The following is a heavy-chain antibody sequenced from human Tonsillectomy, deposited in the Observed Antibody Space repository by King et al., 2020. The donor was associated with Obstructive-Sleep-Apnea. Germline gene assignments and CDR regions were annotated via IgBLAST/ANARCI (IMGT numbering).Heavy chain of an antibody. CDR3: ARGSGAAAVNWFDP. CDR1: GGSFSDYY. J-gene: IGHJ5*02. Sequence: VQLQQWGAGLLKPSETLSLTCAVFGGSFSDYYWSWIRQPPGKGLEWIGEINHSGSTNYNPSLKSRVTISVDTSKNQFSLKLTFVTAADTAMYYCARGSGAAAVNWFDPWGQGTLVTVSS. V-gene: IGHV4-34*01. D-gene: IGHD6-13*01. CDR2: INHSGST.